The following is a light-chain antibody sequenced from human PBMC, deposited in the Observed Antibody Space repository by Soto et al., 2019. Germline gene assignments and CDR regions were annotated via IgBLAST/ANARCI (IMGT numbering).Light chain of an antibody. CDR2: DVT. V-gene: IGLV2-14*01. Sequence: QSVLTQPASVSGSPGQSITISCTGTSSDIGGYNFVCWFQQHPGKAPKLMLYDVTNRPSGVSNRFSGSKSGNTASLTISGLQAEDEADYYCTSYTSRSTLEIGGGTKVTVL. J-gene: IGLJ2*01. CDR3: TSYTSRSTLE. CDR1: SSDIGGYNF.